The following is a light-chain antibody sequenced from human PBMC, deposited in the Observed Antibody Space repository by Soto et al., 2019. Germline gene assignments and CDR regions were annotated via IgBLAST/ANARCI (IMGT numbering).Light chain of an antibody. Sequence: EIVLTQFPDTLSLSPGERATLSCRASQSVSSSSLAWYQQKRGQAHRLLIHGASSRATGIPDRFSGSGSGTDFTLTISRLEPEDFAVYYCQQYGSSPRTFGQGTKV. CDR1: QSVSSSS. CDR3: QQYGSSPRT. J-gene: IGKJ1*01. V-gene: IGKV3-20*01. CDR2: GAS.